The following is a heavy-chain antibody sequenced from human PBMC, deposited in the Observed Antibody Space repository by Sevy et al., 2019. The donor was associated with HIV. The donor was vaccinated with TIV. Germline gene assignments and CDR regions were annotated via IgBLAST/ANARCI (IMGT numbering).Heavy chain of an antibody. Sequence: SETLSLTCAVYGGSFSGYYWSWIRQPPGKGLEWIGEINHSGSTNYNPSLKSRVTISVDTSKNQFSLKLSSVTAADTAVCYCARGQAEDYYDSSGQKFDYWGQGTLVTVSS. J-gene: IGHJ4*02. CDR2: INHSGST. CDR3: ARGQAEDYYDSSGQKFDY. V-gene: IGHV4-34*01. CDR1: GGSFSGYY. D-gene: IGHD3-22*01.